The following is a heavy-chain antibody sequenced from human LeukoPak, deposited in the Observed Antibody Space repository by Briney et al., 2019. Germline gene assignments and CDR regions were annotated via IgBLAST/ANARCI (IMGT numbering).Heavy chain of an antibody. CDR2: ISGSGGST. D-gene: IGHD3-3*01. V-gene: IGHV3-23*01. CDR1: GFTFSSYA. CDR3: ARGPRITIFGVVMANDAFDI. Sequence: GGSLRLSCAASGFTFSSYAMSWVRQAPGKGLEWVSAISGSGGSTYYADSVKGRFTISRDNSKNTLYLQMNSLRAEDTVVYYCARGPRITIFGVVMANDAFDIWGQGTMVTVSS. J-gene: IGHJ3*02.